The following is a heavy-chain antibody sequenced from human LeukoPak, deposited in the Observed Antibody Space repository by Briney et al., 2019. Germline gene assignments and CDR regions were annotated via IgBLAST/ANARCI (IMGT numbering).Heavy chain of an antibody. CDR2: ISYSGST. Sequence: SETLSLTCTVSGGSISSYYWNWLRQPPGKGLEWIGYISYSGSTNYNPSLKSRVTISVDTSKNQFSLRLSSVTAADTAVYYCAREGPKTGVADVRYFDYWGQGTLVTVSS. D-gene: IGHD2-15*01. CDR3: AREGPKTGVADVRYFDY. V-gene: IGHV4-59*13. J-gene: IGHJ4*02. CDR1: GGSISSYY.